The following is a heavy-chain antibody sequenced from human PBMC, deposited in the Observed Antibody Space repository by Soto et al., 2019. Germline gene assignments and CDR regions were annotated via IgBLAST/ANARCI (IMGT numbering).Heavy chain of an antibody. V-gene: IGHV3-23*01. CDR3: AKDGRNYDFWSGYPRSYYYGMDV. Sequence: PARSLTLSCAASGFPFSSYAMSWVRQAPGKGLEWVSAISGSGGSTYYADSVKGRFTISRDNSKNTLYLQMNSLRAEETAVYYCAKDGRNYDFWSGYPRSYYYGMDVWGQGTTVTVSS. CDR1: GFPFSSYA. D-gene: IGHD3-3*01. CDR2: ISGSGGST. J-gene: IGHJ6*02.